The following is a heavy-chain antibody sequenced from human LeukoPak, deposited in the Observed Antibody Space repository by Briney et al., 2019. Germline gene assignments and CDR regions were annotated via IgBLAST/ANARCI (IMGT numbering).Heavy chain of an antibody. J-gene: IGHJ6*02. Sequence: ASVKVSCKASGGTFSSYAISWVRQAPGQGLEWMGGIIPIFGTANYAQKFQGRVTITADESTSTAYMGLSSLRSEDTAVYYCARAHRMVRGVIYYYGMDVWGQGTTVTVSS. CDR2: IIPIFGTA. D-gene: IGHD3-10*01. CDR3: ARAHRMVRGVIYYYGMDV. CDR1: GGTFSSYA. V-gene: IGHV1-69*13.